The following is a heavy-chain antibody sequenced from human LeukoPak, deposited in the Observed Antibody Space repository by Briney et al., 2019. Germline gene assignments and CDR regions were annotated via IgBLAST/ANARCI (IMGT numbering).Heavy chain of an antibody. CDR2: IYHSGST. CDR3: ASLAEEYDY. V-gene: IGHV4-30-2*01. J-gene: IGHJ4*02. CDR1: GGSISSGGYS. D-gene: IGHD6-13*01. Sequence: SETLSLTCAVSGGSISSGGYSWSWIRQPPGKGLEWIGYIYHSGSTYYNPSLKSRATISVDRSKNQFSLKLSSVTAADTAVYYCASLAEEYDYWGQGTLVTVSS.